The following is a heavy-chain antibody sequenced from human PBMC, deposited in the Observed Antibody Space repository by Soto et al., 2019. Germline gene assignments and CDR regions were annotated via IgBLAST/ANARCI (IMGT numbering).Heavy chain of an antibody. Sequence: RGESLKISCKGSRYSFTNYWIGLVRQMPGKGLEWMGIIYPGDSHAIYSPSFQGQVTMSADKSISNAYLQWSSLKASDTAMYYCARPYSGGPNDPFDVWGQGTMVTVSS. J-gene: IGHJ3*01. D-gene: IGHD1-26*01. V-gene: IGHV5-51*01. CDR2: IYPGDSHA. CDR3: ARPYSGGPNDPFDV. CDR1: RYSFTNYW.